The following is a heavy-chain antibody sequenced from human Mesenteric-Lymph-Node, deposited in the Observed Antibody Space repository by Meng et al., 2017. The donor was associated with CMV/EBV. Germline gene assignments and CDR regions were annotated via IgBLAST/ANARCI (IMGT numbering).Heavy chain of an antibody. CDR2: IYHRGGS. CDR3: TKSAATGRGWVGMDV. D-gene: IGHD2-15*01. Sequence: SEILSLTCSVSGASVTNFYWSWVRQPPGKGLEWIGYIYHRGGSNYNPSLNSRGTISADSSRNQFSLRLNSVTAADTAIYYCTKSAATGRGWVGMDVWGQGTTVTVSS. CDR1: GASVTNFY. V-gene: IGHV4-59*02. J-gene: IGHJ6*02.